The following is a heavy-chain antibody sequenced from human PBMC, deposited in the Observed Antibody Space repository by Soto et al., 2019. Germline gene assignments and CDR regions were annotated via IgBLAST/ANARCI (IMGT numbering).Heavy chain of an antibody. D-gene: IGHD2-2*01. V-gene: IGHV3-15*01. CDR3: TTDSHCSSTSCYPLDY. Sequence: PVGSLRLSCAASGFTFSNAWMSWVRQAPGKGLEWVGRIKSKTDGGTTDYAAPVKGRFTISRGDSKNTLYLQMNSLKTEDTAVYYCTTDSHCSSTSCYPLDYWGQGTLVTVSS. CDR1: GFTFSNAW. CDR2: IKSKTDGGTT. J-gene: IGHJ4*02.